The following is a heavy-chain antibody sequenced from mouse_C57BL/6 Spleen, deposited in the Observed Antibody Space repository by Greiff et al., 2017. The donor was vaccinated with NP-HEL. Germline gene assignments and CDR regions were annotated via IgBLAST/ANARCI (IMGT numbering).Heavy chain of an antibody. J-gene: IGHJ2*01. CDR3: ARGDSNYYYDY. CDR2: IYPGDGDT. D-gene: IGHD2-5*01. Sequence: QVQLQQSGPELVKPGASVKISCKASGYAFSSSWMNWVKQRPGKGLEWIGRIYPGDGDTNYNGKFKGKATLTADKSSSTAYMQLSSLTSEDSAVYFCARGDSNYYYDYWGQGTTLTVSS. V-gene: IGHV1-82*01. CDR1: GYAFSSSW.